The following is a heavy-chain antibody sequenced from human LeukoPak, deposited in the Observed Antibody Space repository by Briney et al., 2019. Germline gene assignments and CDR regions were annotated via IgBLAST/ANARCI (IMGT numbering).Heavy chain of an antibody. CDR2: IRYDGSNK. CDR3: ARSMSDYYDSSGYQSGPGAFDI. CDR1: GFTFSSYG. J-gene: IGHJ3*02. V-gene: IGHV3-30*02. Sequence: GGSLRLSCAASGFTFSSYGMHWVRQAPGKGLEWVAFIRYDGSNKYYADSVKGRFTISRDNSKNTLYLQMNSLRAEDTAVYYCARSMSDYYDSSGYQSGPGAFDIWGQGTMVTVSS. D-gene: IGHD3-22*01.